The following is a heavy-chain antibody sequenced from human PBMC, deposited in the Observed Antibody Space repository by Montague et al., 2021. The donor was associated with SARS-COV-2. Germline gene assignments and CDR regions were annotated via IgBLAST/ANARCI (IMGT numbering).Heavy chain of an antibody. Sequence: SLRLSCAASGFTFSSYVMRWVRQAPGKGLEWVTVISHHGADKYYADSVKGRFITSRDNSKNMVYLQMDSLRAEDTAVYYRARAQYYHGTARPSEVDYWGQGTLVTVSS. V-gene: IGHV3-30*19. J-gene: IGHJ4*02. D-gene: IGHD3-10*01. CDR1: GFTFSSYV. CDR2: ISHHGADK. CDR3: ARAQYYHGTARPSEVDY.